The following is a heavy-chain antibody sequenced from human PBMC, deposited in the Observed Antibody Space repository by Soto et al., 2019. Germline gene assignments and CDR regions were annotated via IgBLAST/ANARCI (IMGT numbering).Heavy chain of an antibody. CDR1: GFPFSTYD. CDR3: AKGARLDS. Sequence: GGSLRLSCAASGFPFSTYDMSWVRQAPGKGLEWVSVIRKNDGNTHYADSVKGQFTISRDNSKNTLYLQMISLRAEDTALYYCAKGARLDSWGQGSLVTVSS. CDR2: IRKNDGNT. V-gene: IGHV3-23*01. J-gene: IGHJ4*02.